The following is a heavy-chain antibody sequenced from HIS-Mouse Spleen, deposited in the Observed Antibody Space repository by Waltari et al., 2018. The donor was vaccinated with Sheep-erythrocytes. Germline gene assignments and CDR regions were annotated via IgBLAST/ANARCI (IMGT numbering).Heavy chain of an antibody. D-gene: IGHD3-10*01. J-gene: IGHJ4*02. CDR2: IYYSGTT. CDR1: GGSISSSSYY. Sequence: QLQLQESGPGLVKPSETLSLTCTVSGGSISSSSYYWGWIRQPPGKGLEWIGSIYYSGTTYYTPPLKSRVTISVDTSKNQFSLKLSSVTAADTAVYYCARHLIYGSGSYHFDYWGQGTLVTVSS. V-gene: IGHV4-39*01. CDR3: ARHLIYGSGSYHFDY.